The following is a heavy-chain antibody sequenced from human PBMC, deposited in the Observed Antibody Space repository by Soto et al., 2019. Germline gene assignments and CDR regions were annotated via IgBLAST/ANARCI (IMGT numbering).Heavy chain of an antibody. D-gene: IGHD3-3*01. CDR1: GDSVSSVGFH. Sequence: QVQLQESGPGLVKPSETLSLTCTVYGDSVSSVGFHWAWLRRPPGKGLEWIGYIYNGGSTYYRPSLESRMHMSLDANRNHYSLRLTSVTAADTAVYFCARAPVGLDTISYFDYWGQGKLVTVSS. V-gene: IGHV4-30-4*01. CDR2: IYNGGST. CDR3: ARAPVGLDTISYFDY. J-gene: IGHJ4*02.